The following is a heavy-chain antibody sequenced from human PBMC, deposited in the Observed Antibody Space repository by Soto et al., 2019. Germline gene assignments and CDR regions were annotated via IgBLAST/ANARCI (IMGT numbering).Heavy chain of an antibody. CDR1: GYSFTSYW. J-gene: IGHJ6*02. V-gene: IGHV5-51*01. D-gene: IGHD2-15*01. Sequence: GESLKISCKGSGYSFTSYWIGWVRQMPGKGLEWMGIIYPGDSDTRYSPSFQGQVTISADKSISTAYVQWSSLKASDTAMYYCARLPYCSGGSCCSGFGMDVWGQGTTVTVSS. CDR3: ARLPYCSGGSCCSGFGMDV. CDR2: IYPGDSDT.